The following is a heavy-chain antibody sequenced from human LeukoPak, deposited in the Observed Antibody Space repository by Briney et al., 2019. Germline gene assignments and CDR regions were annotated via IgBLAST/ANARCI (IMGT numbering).Heavy chain of an antibody. CDR3: ARSYYDILTGYRSGEFDY. V-gene: IGHV4-61*02. CDR1: GGSISSGSYY. CDR2: IYTSGST. J-gene: IGHJ4*02. Sequence: SETLSLTCTVSGGSISSGSYYWSWIRQPAGKGLEWIGRIYTSGSTNYNPSLKSRVTISVDTSKNQFSLKLSSVTAADTAVYYCARSYYDILTGYRSGEFDYWGQGTLVTASS. D-gene: IGHD3-9*01.